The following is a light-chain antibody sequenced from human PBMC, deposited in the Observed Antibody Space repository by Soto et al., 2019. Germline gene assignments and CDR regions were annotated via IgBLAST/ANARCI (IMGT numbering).Light chain of an antibody. CDR2: ATS. V-gene: IGKV3-20*01. J-gene: IGKJ1*01. CDR1: QSVSGNY. CDR3: QHYGSPPHT. Sequence: IVLTKSAGTVSLSPGERATHSCRASQSVSGNYLAWYQHKPGQAPRLLFYATSSRATVIPDRFSGRASGTDFTLIINILEPEDFAVYCCQHYGSPPHTFGQGTKLDI.